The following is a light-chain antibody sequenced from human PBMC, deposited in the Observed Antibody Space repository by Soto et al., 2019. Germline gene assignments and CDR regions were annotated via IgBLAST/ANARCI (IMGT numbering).Light chain of an antibody. CDR1: SSDVGSYNL. Sequence: QSVLTQPASVSGSPGQSITISCTGTSSDVGSYNLVSWYQQHPGKAPKLMIYEGSKRPSGVSNRFSGSKSGNTASLTVSGLQGEDEADYYCSSYAGSSWVFGGGTKLTVL. V-gene: IGLV2-14*02. CDR3: SSYAGSSWV. J-gene: IGLJ3*02. CDR2: EGS.